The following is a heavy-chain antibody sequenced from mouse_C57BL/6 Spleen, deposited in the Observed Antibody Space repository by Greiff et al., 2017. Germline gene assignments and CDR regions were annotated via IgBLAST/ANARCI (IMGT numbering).Heavy chain of an antibody. V-gene: IGHV3-6*01. CDR3: ARGGDYDVFAY. D-gene: IGHD2-4*01. CDR2: ISYDGSN. CDR1: GYSITSGYY. J-gene: IGHJ3*01. Sequence: DVKLQESGPGLVKPSQSLSLTCSVTGYSITSGYYWNWIRQFPGNKLEWMGYISYDGSNNYNPSLKNRISITRDTSKNQFFLKLNSVTTEDTATYYCARGGDYDVFAYWGQGTLVTVSA.